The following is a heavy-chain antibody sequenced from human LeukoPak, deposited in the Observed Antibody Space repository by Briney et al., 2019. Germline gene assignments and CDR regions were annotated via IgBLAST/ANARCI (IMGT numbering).Heavy chain of an antibody. Sequence: GASLRLSCAVSAFTFSSYSMHWVRQAPGKGLEWVAVIWYDGSNKYYADSVKGRFTISRDNSKNTLYLQMNSLRTEDTAVYYCARDQAYFDYWGQGTLVTVSS. CDR2: IWYDGSNK. J-gene: IGHJ4*02. CDR1: AFTFSSYS. V-gene: IGHV3-33*01. CDR3: ARDQAYFDY.